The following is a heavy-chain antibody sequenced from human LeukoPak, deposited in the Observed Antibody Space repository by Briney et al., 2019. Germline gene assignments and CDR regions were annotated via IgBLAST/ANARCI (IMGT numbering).Heavy chain of an antibody. CDR1: GGSISSYY. Sequence: SETLSLTCTVSGGSISSYYWSWIRQPPGKGLEWIGYIYYSGSTNYNPSLKSRVTISVDTSKNQFSLKLSSVTAADTAVYYCARVWDYYDSSGYYRRGDAFDIWGQGTIVTVSS. CDR3: ARVWDYYDSSGYYRRGDAFDI. D-gene: IGHD3-22*01. CDR2: IYYSGST. V-gene: IGHV4-59*01. J-gene: IGHJ3*02.